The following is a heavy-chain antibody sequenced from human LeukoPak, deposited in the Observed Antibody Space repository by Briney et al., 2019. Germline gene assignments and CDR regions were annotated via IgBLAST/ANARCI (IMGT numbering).Heavy chain of an antibody. Sequence: GASVKVSCKASGYTFTTYDINWVRQVTGQGLEWMGWMSPNSGNTGYAQKFQGRVTMTRNTSISTAYMELSSLRSEDTAVYYCARGPNKSDGGNSGSAWFDPWGQGTLVTVSS. D-gene: IGHD4-23*01. J-gene: IGHJ5*02. CDR1: GYTFTTYD. V-gene: IGHV1-8*01. CDR2: MSPNSGNT. CDR3: ARGPNKSDGGNSGSAWFDP.